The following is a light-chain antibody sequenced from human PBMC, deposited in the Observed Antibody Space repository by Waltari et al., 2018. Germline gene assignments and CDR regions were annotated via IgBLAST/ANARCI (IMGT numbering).Light chain of an antibody. CDR2: WAS. V-gene: IGKV4-1*01. CDR3: HQYYNSPFT. J-gene: IGKJ3*01. CDR1: QSVLYSSNKKNY. Sequence: DIVMTQSPDSLAVSLGERATINCKSSQSVLYSSNKKNYLAWYQHKPGQPPKLRIYWASTREDGVPDRFSCSGSGTDFTLTISSLQAEDVAVYYCHQYYNSPFTFGPGTKLD.